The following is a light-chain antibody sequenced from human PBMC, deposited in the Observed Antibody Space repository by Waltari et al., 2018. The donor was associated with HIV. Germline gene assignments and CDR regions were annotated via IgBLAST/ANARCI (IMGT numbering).Light chain of an antibody. CDR2: EVH. V-gene: IGLV2-14*01. CDR1: STDTGLYTL. J-gene: IGLJ2*01. Sequence: HSALTQPASVSGSPGQSITISCTGSSTDTGLYTLVSWSQQHPGKAPQLIIYEVHSRPSGVPDRFSGSKSGNTASLTISMLQADDEADYYCSSYVNTDTLIFGGGTKLTVL. CDR3: SSYVNTDTLI.